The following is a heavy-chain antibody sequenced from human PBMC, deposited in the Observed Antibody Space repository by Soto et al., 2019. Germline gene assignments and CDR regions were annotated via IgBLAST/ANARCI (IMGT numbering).Heavy chain of an antibody. CDR2: ISSTSCYI. CDR1: GFTFSSST. D-gene: IGHD2-8*01. Sequence: GGSLRLSCAGSGFTFSSSTMSWVRQAPGKGLEWVSSISSTSCYIYQADSLKGRFTVSRDNAKNSLYLHVNSLRAEDTAVYYCARDRGEMYGIWGQGTRVTVSS. V-gene: IGHV3-21*01. J-gene: IGHJ4*02. CDR3: ARDRGEMYGI.